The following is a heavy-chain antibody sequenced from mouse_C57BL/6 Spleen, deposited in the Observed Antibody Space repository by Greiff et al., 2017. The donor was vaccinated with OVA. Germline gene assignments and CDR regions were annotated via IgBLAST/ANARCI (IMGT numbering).Heavy chain of an antibody. CDR1: GYTFTSYT. CDR3: ARYRDYFDY. J-gene: IGHJ2*01. V-gene: IGHV1-4*01. CDR2: INPSSGYT. Sequence: VKLMESGAELARPGASVKMSCKASGYTFTSYTMHWVKQRPGQGLEWIGYINPSSGYTKYNQKFKDKATLTADKSSSTAYMQLSSLTSEDSAVYYCARYRDYFDYWGQGTTLTVSS.